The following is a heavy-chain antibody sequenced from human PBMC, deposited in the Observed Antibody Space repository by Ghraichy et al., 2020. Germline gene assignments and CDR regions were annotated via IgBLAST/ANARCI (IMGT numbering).Heavy chain of an antibody. CDR2: INHSGST. CDR1: GGSFSGYY. V-gene: IGHV4-34*01. CDR3: ARGPSVTMVRGVIIGPIY. D-gene: IGHD3-10*01. Sequence: SETMSLTCAVYGGSFSGYYWSWIRQPPGKGLEWIGEINHSGSTNYNPSLKSRVTISVDTSKNQFSLKLSSVTAADTAVYYCARGPSVTMVRGVIIGPIYWGQGTLVTVSS. J-gene: IGHJ4*02.